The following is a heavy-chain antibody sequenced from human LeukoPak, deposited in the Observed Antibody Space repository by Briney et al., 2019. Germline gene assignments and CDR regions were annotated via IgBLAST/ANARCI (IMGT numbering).Heavy chain of an antibody. CDR2: ISGSGGST. J-gene: IGHJ4*02. D-gene: IGHD3-22*01. Sequence: GGSLRLSCAASGFTFSSYGMSWVRQAPGKGLEWVSAISGSGGSTYYADSVKGRFTISRDNSKNTLYLHMNSLRAEDTAVYYCAKSYYYDSSGYYPPSPYDYWGQGTLVTVSS. V-gene: IGHV3-23*01. CDR1: GFTFSSYG. CDR3: AKSYYYDSSGYYPPSPYDY.